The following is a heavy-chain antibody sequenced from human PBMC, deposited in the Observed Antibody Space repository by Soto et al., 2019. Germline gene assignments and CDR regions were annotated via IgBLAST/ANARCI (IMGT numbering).Heavy chain of an antibody. V-gene: IGHV4-59*03. J-gene: IGHJ5*02. CDR1: GASISSDY. CDR2: IYHMGGT. D-gene: IGHD5-12*01. CDR3: ARFTYKSGFNWFDP. Sequence: PSETLSLTCTVSGASISSDYWSCIRQSPGKGLEWIGYIYHMGGTDYNPSLKSRVTISIDKSKNQFSLNLRSVTAADTAVYFCARFTYKSGFNWFDPWGQGTQVTVSS.